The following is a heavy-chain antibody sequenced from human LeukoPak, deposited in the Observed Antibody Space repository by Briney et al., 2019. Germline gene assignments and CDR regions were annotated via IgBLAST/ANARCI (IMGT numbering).Heavy chain of an antibody. J-gene: IGHJ4*02. Sequence: PSGTLSLTCAVSGDSIITNNWWSWVRQSPGKGLEWIGEIGHRGNTNYNPSLKSRVTISVDKSKNQFFLKLNSVTAADTAVYYCARDRGGYSYGPLSLYDYWGQGTLVTVSS. V-gene: IGHV4-4*02. CDR3: ARDRGGYSYGPLSLYDY. D-gene: IGHD5-18*01. CDR1: GDSIITNNW. CDR2: IGHRGNT.